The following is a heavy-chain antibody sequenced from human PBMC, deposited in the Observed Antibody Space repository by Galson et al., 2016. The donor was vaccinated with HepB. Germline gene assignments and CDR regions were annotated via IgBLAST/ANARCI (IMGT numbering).Heavy chain of an antibody. Sequence: SVKVSCKASGGTFSSSSINWVRQAPGRGLEWMGRIIPIFGTTNYARKFQGRVTITADESTSTAYMDLSSLTSDDTAVYFCARETVVTSYIHWHCDLWGRGTLVTVSS. CDR2: IIPIFGTT. D-gene: IGHD3-22*01. CDR1: GGTFSSSS. J-gene: IGHJ2*01. CDR3: ARETVVTSYIHWHCDL. V-gene: IGHV1-69*13.